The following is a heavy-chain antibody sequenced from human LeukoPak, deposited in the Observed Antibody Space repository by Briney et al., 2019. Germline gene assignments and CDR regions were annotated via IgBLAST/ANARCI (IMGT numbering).Heavy chain of an antibody. CDR2: ISGSGGST. CDR1: GFTFSSYA. Sequence: GGSLRLSCAASGFTFSSYAMSWVRQAPGKGLEWVSAISGSGGSTYYADSVKGRFTISRDNSKNTLYLQMNSLRAEDTAVHYCARGHSSSWYFYYFDYWGQGTLVTVSS. V-gene: IGHV3-23*01. CDR3: ARGHSSSWYFYYFDY. D-gene: IGHD6-13*01. J-gene: IGHJ4*02.